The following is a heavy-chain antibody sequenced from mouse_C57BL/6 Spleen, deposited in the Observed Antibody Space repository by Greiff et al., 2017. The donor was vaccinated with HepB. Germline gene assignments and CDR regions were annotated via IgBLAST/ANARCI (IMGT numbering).Heavy chain of an antibody. CDR2: ISYDGSN. CDR3: AREGLGSSYAMDY. J-gene: IGHJ4*01. Sequence: EVKLQESGPGLVKPSQSLSLTCSVTGYSITSGYYWNWIRQFPGNKLEWMGYISYDGSNNYNPSLKNRISITRDTSKNQFFLKLNSVTTEDTATYYCAREGLGSSYAMDYWGQGTSVTVSS. V-gene: IGHV3-6*01. CDR1: GYSITSGYY. D-gene: IGHD1-1*01.